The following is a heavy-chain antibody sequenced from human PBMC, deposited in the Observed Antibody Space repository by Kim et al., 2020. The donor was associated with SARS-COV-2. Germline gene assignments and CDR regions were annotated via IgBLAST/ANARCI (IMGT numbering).Heavy chain of an antibody. V-gene: IGHV3-72*01. CDR2: SRNKAFSYTT. D-gene: IGHD3-22*01. Sequence: GGSLRLSCTASGFTFSDYYIDWVRQVPGKGLEWIGRSRNKAFSYTTEYAASVKGRFTISRDDSKKSLFLQINSLKTEATAVYYCARMYDYDSKAAFDIWG. J-gene: IGHJ3*02. CDR3: ARMYDYDSKAAFDI. CDR1: GFTFSDYY.